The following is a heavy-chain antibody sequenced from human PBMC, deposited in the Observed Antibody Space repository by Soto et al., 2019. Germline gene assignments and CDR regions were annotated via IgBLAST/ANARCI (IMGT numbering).Heavy chain of an antibody. D-gene: IGHD6-19*01. Sequence: ASVKVSCKASGYTFTSYGISWVRQAPGQGLEWMGWISAYNGNTNYAQKLQGRVTMTTDTSTSTAYMELRSLRSDDTAVYYRARDRAVADNYYYYGMDVWGQGTTVTVSS. CDR1: GYTFTSYG. V-gene: IGHV1-18*01. J-gene: IGHJ6*02. CDR2: ISAYNGNT. CDR3: ARDRAVADNYYYYGMDV.